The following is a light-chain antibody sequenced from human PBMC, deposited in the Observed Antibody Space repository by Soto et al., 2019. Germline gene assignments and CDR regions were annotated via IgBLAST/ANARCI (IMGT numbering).Light chain of an antibody. Sequence: QSVLTQPASVSGSPGQSITISCTATISDVYDYKYVSWYQQHPGKAPKLMIYEVSNRPSGVSNRFSGSKSGNTASLTISGLQAEDEADYYCSSYTSSSTLFGGGTKLTVL. J-gene: IGLJ3*02. V-gene: IGLV2-14*01. CDR1: ISDVYDYKY. CDR3: SSYTSSSTL. CDR2: EVS.